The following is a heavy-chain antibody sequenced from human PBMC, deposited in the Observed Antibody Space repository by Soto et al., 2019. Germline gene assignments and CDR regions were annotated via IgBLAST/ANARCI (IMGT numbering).Heavy chain of an antibody. J-gene: IGHJ6*01. CDR1: GGTFRTSA. Sequence: QVQLVQSGAEVKKPGSSVKVSCKTSGGTFRTSAISWVRQAPGQGLEWMGGIMPVFPTPDYAQKFQGRVTITADESPGTASLQLTSPPSEATAVYYCARDKNRQQLGGNSLSIMDVWCQGTAVTVPS. CDR3: ARDKNRQQLGGNSLSIMDV. V-gene: IGHV1-69*12. D-gene: IGHD1-1*01. CDR2: IMPVFPTP.